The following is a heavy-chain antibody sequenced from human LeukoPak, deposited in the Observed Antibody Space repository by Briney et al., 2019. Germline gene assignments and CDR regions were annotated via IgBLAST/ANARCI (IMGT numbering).Heavy chain of an antibody. CDR1: GGSISSGGYY. D-gene: IGHD3-16*01. CDR2: IYYSGSH. Sequence: PSETLSLTCTVSGGSISSGGYYWSWIRQHPGKGLDWIGYIYYSGSHYYNPSLKSRVTISVDTSKNQFSLRLSSVTAADTAVYYCARDQEGRGGFDPWGQGTLVTVSS. V-gene: IGHV4-31*03. J-gene: IGHJ5*02. CDR3: ARDQEGRGGFDP.